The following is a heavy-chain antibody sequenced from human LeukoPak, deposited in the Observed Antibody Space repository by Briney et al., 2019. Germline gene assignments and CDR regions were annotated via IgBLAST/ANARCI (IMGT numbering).Heavy chain of an antibody. D-gene: IGHD5-18*01. J-gene: IGHJ4*02. Sequence: PSETLSLTCTVSGGSISSGGYYWSWIRQHPGKGLEWIGYIYYSGSTYYNPSLKSRVTISVDTSKNQFSLKLSSVTAADTAVYYCARAPVFGYSYGYTGLYYFDYWGQGTLVTVSS. V-gene: IGHV4-31*03. CDR1: GGSISSGGYY. CDR2: IYYSGST. CDR3: ARAPVFGYSYGYTGLYYFDY.